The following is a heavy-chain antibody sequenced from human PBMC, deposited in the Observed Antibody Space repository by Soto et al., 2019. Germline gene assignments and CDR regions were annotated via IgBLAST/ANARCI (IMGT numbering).Heavy chain of an antibody. CDR2: ISSSSSYI. CDR3: ARDPNYDFWSGYQGYGMDV. D-gene: IGHD3-3*01. J-gene: IGHJ6*02. Sequence: PGGSLRLSCAASGFTFSSYSMNWVRQAPGKGLEWVSSISSSSSYIYYADSVKGRFTISRDNAKNSLYLQMNSLRAEDTAVYYCARDPNYDFWSGYQGYGMDVWGQGTTVTVS. CDR1: GFTFSSYS. V-gene: IGHV3-21*01.